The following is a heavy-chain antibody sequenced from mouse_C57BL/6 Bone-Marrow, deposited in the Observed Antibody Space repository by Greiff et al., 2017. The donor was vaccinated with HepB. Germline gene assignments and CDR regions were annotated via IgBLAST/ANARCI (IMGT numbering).Heavy chain of an antibody. J-gene: IGHJ3*01. V-gene: IGHV1-55*01. CDR1: GYTFTSYW. CDR3: ASGLGRTAY. CDR2: IYPGSGST. D-gene: IGHD4-1*01. Sequence: QVQLQQPGAELVKPGASVKMSCKASGYTFTSYWITWVKQRPGQGLEWIGDIYPGSGSTNYNEKFKSKATLTVAPSSSTAYMQRSSLTSEDSAVYYSASGLGRTAYWGQGTLVTVSA.